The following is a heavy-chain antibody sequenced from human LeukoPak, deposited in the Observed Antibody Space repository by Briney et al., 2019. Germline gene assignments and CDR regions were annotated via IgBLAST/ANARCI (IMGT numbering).Heavy chain of an antibody. D-gene: IGHD6-13*01. J-gene: IGHJ4*02. Sequence: ASVKVSYKASGHTFSIYNMHWVRQAPGQGLEWMGIINPSGGTSYAQKFQGRVTMTRDTSTTTVHMELSSLRSEDTAVYYCAREGVAATGLDYWGQETLVTVSS. CDR3: AREGVAATGLDY. CDR2: INPSGGT. CDR1: GHTFSIYN. V-gene: IGHV1-46*01.